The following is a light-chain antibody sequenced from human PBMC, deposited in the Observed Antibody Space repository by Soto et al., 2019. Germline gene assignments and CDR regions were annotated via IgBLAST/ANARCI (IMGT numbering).Light chain of an antibody. CDR2: RGF. Sequence: DIQMTQSPSSLSASVGDRVTISCRASQTVDSHLTWLQQKPGQAPSLLVYRGFTLQTGVPSRFSAGSSGTAFTLTIDNVHPEDFATYFCQQTFSTPYSFGLGTKLEI. J-gene: IGKJ2*01. CDR1: QTVDSH. CDR3: QQTFSTPYS. V-gene: IGKV1-39*01.